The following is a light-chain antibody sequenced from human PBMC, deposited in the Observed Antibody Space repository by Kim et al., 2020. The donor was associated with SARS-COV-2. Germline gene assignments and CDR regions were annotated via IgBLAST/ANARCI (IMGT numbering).Light chain of an antibody. CDR1: SSDVGGFTY. CDR3: CSYAGSYTLV. CDR2: DVC. V-gene: IGLV2-11*01. J-gene: IGLJ3*02. Sequence: GPSVTISCTGTSSDVGGFTYVSLYQQHPVKAPKLMIYDVCKRPSGVPDRFSVSKSGNTASLTISGLQAEDEADYYCCSYAGSYTLVFGGGTQLTVL.